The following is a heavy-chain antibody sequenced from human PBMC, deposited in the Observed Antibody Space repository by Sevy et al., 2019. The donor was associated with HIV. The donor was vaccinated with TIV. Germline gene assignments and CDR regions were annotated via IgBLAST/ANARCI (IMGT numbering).Heavy chain of an antibody. V-gene: IGHV3-15*01. D-gene: IGHD2-15*01. CDR1: GFTFSNVW. J-gene: IGHJ4*02. CDR2: IKSKIDGATT. Sequence: GGSLRLSCAASGFTFSNVWMSWVRQAPGKGLEWVGRIKSKIDGATTDYAAPVKGRFTISRDDSRSMLYLQMNSLKIENTAVYYCTTVSGGCSGGSCYPGDYWGRGTLVTVSS. CDR3: TTVSGGCSGGSCYPGDY.